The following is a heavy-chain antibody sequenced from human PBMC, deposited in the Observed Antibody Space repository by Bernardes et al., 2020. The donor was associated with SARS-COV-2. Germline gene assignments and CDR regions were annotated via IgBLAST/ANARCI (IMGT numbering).Heavy chain of an antibody. D-gene: IGHD6-19*01. CDR3: ARVSSARHSDY. J-gene: IGHJ4*02. CDR1: GFSFSEYA. CDR2: ITSGGNT. V-gene: IGHV3-23*01. Sequence: GRSLRLSCAASGFSFSEYALRWVRQAPGKGLEWVATITSGGNTYHPDSVKGRFTVSRDNSRHTVSLQMSSLRAEDTAVYYCARVSSARHSDYWGQGTLVTVSS.